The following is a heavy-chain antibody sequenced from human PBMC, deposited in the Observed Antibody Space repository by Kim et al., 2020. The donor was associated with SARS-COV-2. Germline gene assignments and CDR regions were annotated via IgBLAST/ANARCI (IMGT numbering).Heavy chain of an antibody. CDR3: AGDPQGPNGPHWFDP. V-gene: IGHV1-69*06. CDR1: GGTFSSYA. Sequence: SVKVSCKASGGTFSSYAISWVRQAPGQGLEWMGGIIPIFGTANYAQKFQGRVTITADKSTSTAYMELSSLRSEDTAVYYCAGDPQGPNGPHWFDPWGQGTLVTVSS. D-gene: IGHD4-17*01. J-gene: IGHJ5*02. CDR2: IIPIFGTA.